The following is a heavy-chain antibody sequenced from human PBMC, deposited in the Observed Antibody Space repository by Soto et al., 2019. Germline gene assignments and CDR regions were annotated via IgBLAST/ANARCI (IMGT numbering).Heavy chain of an antibody. CDR3: ARVKGGLTSYYFDY. Sequence: QVQLVESGGGVVQPGRSLRLSCAASGFTFSSYGMHWVRQAPGKGLEWVAVIWYDGSNKYYADSVKGRFTISRDNSKNTLYLQMNSLRAEDTAVYYCARVKGGLTSYYFDYWGQGTLVTVSS. V-gene: IGHV3-33*01. CDR2: IWYDGSNK. D-gene: IGHD1-26*01. CDR1: GFTFSSYG. J-gene: IGHJ4*02.